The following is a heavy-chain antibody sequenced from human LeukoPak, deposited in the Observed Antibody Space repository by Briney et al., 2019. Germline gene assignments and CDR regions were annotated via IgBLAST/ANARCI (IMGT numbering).Heavy chain of an antibody. CDR2: IQDDGSVK. V-gene: IGHV3-7*01. D-gene: IGHD1-1*01. J-gene: IGHJ6*02. CDR1: GFTFSKSW. CDR3: ATYTNWVAGDV. Sequence: GGSLRLSCAASGFTFSKSWMSWVRQAPGQGLECVAAIQDDGSVKDYVDSVKGRFTISRDNAKNSLYLQMNSLRAEDTAVYYCATYTNWVAGDVWGQGTTVSVSS.